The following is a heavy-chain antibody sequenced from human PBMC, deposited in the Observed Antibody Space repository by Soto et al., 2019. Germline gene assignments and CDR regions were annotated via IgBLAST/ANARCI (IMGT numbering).Heavy chain of an antibody. CDR1: GYTFTSYG. CDR3: ARFHDSSGYFISVGAFDI. Sequence: GXSVKGSFRASGYTFTSYGISWVRQAPVQGLEWMGWISAYNGNTNYAQKLQGRVTMTTDTSTSTAYMELRRLRSDDTAVYYCARFHDSSGYFISVGAFDIWGQGTMVTV. D-gene: IGHD3-22*01. CDR2: ISAYNGNT. J-gene: IGHJ3*02. V-gene: IGHV1-18*04.